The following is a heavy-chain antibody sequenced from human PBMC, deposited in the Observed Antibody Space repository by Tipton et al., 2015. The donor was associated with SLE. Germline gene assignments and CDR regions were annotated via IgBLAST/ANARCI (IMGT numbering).Heavy chain of an antibody. V-gene: IGHV3-74*01. CDR3: AREVSSVVRGVIRY. CDR2: INSDGSST. J-gene: IGHJ4*02. CDR1: GFTFSSYW. D-gene: IGHD3-10*01. Sequence: SLRLSCAASGFTFSSYWMHWVRQAPGKGLVWVSLINSDGSSTSYADSVKGRFTISRDNAKNSLYLQMNSLRAEDTAVYYCAREVSSVVRGVIRYWGQGTLVTVSS.